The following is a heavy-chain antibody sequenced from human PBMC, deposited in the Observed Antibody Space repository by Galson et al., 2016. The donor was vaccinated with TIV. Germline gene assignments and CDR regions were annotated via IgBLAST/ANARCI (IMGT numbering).Heavy chain of an antibody. CDR1: GFTFSNYS. CDR3: ARGLYEEYSVGLDS. V-gene: IGHV3-74*01. CDR2: LNNDGSRT. Sequence: SLRLSCAASGFTFSNYSMYWVRQVPGKGLVWVSRLNNDGSRTANADSVTFRSTISRDNAQNTLFLQMNSLRADDTALYYCARGLYEEYSVGLDSWGQGTLVTVSS. D-gene: IGHD3-10*02. J-gene: IGHJ4*02.